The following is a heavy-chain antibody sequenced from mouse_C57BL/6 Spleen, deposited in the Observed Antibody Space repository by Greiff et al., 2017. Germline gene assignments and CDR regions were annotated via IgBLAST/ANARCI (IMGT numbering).Heavy chain of an antibody. V-gene: IGHV1-31*01. J-gene: IGHJ4*01. CDR3: AIPQGGHYYAMGC. Sequence: VQLKESGPELVKPGASVKISCKASGYSFTGYYMHWVKQSPGNILDWIGYIYPYDGVSSYNQKFKGKATFTVDKSSSTAYMELRSLTSEDSAVYYCAIPQGGHYYAMGCGGQGASVTVSS. CDR1: GYSFTGYY. CDR2: IYPYDGVS. D-gene: IGHD3-3*01.